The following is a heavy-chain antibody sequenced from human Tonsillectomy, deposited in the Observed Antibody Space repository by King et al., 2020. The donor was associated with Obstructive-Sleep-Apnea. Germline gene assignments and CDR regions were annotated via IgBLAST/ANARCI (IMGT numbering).Heavy chain of an antibody. D-gene: IGHD3-10*01. Sequence: QLVQSGGGVVQPGRSLRLSCVASGFSFSSHVMHWVRQAPGKGLEWVAVISYDGDNKYYADSVKGRFTISRDNFKNTLYLQMNSLRAEDTAVYYCARGGTVGSGSYYFDHWGQGTLVTVSS. V-gene: IGHV3-30*03. CDR1: GFSFSSHV. CDR3: ARGGTVGSGSYYFDH. CDR2: ISYDGDNK. J-gene: IGHJ4*02.